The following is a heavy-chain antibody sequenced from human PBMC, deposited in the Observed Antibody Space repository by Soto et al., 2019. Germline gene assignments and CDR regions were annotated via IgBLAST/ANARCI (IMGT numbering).Heavy chain of an antibody. Sequence: QVQLQESGPGLVKPSETLSLTCTVSGGSISSYYWSWIRQPPGKGLEWIGYIYYSGSTNYNHSLNRRVTISVDTSKNQCSLKLSSVTAADTAVYYCARRYGPGFDYWGQGTLVTVSS. CDR3: ARRYGPGFDY. V-gene: IGHV4-59*08. CDR1: GGSISSYY. J-gene: IGHJ4*02. CDR2: IYYSGST. D-gene: IGHD4-17*01.